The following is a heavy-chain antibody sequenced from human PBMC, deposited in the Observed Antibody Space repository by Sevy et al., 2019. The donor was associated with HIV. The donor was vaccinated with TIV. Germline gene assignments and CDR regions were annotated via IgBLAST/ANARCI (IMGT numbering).Heavy chain of an antibody. Sequence: GGSLRLSCAASGFPFRLYGMSWVRQAPGKGLEWVSAISGGGGDTYYADSVKGRFTISRDNSRNTLFLQMNSLRAADTAVYYCADDDGGSSEFDYYGMDVWGQGTTVTVSS. CDR2: ISGGGGDT. CDR1: GFPFRLYG. D-gene: IGHD2-15*01. J-gene: IGHJ6*02. V-gene: IGHV3-23*01. CDR3: ADDDGGSSEFDYYGMDV.